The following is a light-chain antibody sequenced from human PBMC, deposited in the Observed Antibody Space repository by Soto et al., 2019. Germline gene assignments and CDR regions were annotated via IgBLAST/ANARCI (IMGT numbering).Light chain of an antibody. CDR1: QSISSW. V-gene: IGKV1-5*03. CDR2: KAS. Sequence: DIQMTQSPSTLSASVGDRVTITGRASQSISSWLAWYQQKPGKAPKLLIYKASSLESGVPSRFSGSGSGTEFTLTISSLKPDDFATYYCQQYNSYSLTFGGGTKVEIK. CDR3: QQYNSYSLT. J-gene: IGKJ4*01.